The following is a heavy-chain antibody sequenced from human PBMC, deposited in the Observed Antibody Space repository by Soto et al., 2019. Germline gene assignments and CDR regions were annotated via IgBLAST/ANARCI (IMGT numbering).Heavy chain of an antibody. V-gene: IGHV4-34*01. Sequence: SETLSLTCGVYGGSFRKYYWIWVCQPPGKGLEWIGEVNHSGEATYIPSLPSRITISLDTSNNQFSLKLSSVTAADTAVYYCARLDFRMNWFDPWGQGTLVTVSS. CDR3: ARLDFRMNWFDP. D-gene: IGHD3-3*01. CDR2: VNHSGEA. J-gene: IGHJ5*02. CDR1: GGSFRKYY.